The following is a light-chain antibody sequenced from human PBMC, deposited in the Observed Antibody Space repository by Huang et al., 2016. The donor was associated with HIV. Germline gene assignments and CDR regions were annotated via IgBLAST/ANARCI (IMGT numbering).Light chain of an antibody. Sequence: DIQMTQSPSTLSASVGDRVTITCRASQNINTWLAWYQQKPGKAPNLLIYRDSSIQSGVPSRFTGRGSGTEVTLTITSLQPDDLATYYCQQYNTYLYTFGQGTKLEIK. V-gene: IGKV1-5*03. CDR1: QNINTW. CDR3: QQYNTYLYT. J-gene: IGKJ2*01. CDR2: RDS.